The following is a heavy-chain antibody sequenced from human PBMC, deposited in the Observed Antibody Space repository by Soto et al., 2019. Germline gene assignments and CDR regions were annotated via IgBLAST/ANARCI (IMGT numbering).Heavy chain of an antibody. V-gene: IGHV3-7*01. J-gene: IGHJ5*02. D-gene: IGHD3-3*01. CDR1: GFTFSSYW. CDR2: IKQDGSEK. Sequence: GGSLRLSCAASGFTFSSYWMSWVRQAPGKGLEWVANIKQDGSEKYYVDSVKGRFTISRDNAKNSLYLQMNSLRAEDTAVYYCARGGIYDFWSGYNWFDPWGQGTLVTVSS. CDR3: ARGGIYDFWSGYNWFDP.